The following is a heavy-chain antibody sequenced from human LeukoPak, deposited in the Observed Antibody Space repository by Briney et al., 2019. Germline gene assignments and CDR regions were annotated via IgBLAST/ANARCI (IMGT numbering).Heavy chain of an antibody. V-gene: IGHV1-2*02. CDR2: INPNSGGT. Sequence: ASVKVSCKASGYTFTGYYMHWVRQAPGQGLEWMGWINPNSGGTNYAQKLQGRVTMTTDTSTSTAYMELRNLRSDDTAVYYCARDQAYCGGDCYLSYWYYYYYMDVWGKGTTVTVSS. CDR1: GYTFTGYY. D-gene: IGHD2-21*02. CDR3: ARDQAYCGGDCYLSYWYYYYYMDV. J-gene: IGHJ6*03.